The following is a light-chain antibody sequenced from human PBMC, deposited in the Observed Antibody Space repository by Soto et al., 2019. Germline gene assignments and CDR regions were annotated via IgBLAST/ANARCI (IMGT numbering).Light chain of an antibody. Sequence: QSALTQPASVSGSPGQSITISCTGTSSDVGGYNYVSWYQQHPGKAPKLMIYEVSNRPSGVSNRFSGSKSGNTASLTISGLQAEDEADYYCSSYAGSNKRVFGTGTKVTVL. CDR2: EVS. CDR3: SSYAGSNKRV. V-gene: IGLV2-14*01. CDR1: SSDVGGYNY. J-gene: IGLJ1*01.